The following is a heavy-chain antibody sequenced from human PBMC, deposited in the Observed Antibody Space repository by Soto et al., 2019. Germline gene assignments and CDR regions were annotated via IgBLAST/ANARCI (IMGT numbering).Heavy chain of an antibody. V-gene: IGHV4-30-4*01. CDR1: GGSISSGDYY. CDR3: ARQYSSSWYYFDY. D-gene: IGHD6-13*01. Sequence: PSETLSLTCTVSGGSISSGDYYWSWIRQPPGKGLEWIGYIYYSGSTYYNPSLKSRVTISVDTSKNQFSLKLSSVTAADTAVYYCARQYSSSWYYFDYWGQGTLVTVSS. CDR2: IYYSGST. J-gene: IGHJ4*02.